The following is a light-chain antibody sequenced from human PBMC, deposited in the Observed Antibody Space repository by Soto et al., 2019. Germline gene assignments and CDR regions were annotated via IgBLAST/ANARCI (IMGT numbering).Light chain of an antibody. CDR2: SNN. CDR1: SSNIGSNT. J-gene: IGLJ2*01. V-gene: IGLV1-44*01. CDR3: QSFDSSLSL. Sequence: QSVLTQPPSASGTPGQRVTISCSGSSSNIGSNTVNWYQQLPGTAPKLLIYSNNQRPSGVPDRFSGSKSGTSASLAIAGLQAEDEADYYCQSFDSSLSLFGGGTKLTVL.